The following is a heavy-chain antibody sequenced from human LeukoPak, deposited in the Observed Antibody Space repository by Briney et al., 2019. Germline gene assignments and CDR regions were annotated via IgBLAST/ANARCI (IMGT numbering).Heavy chain of an antibody. V-gene: IGHV4-31*03. CDR3: AIAVIAAQYWYFDL. D-gene: IGHD6-6*01. Sequence: RSQTLSLTCTVSGGSISSGGYYWSWIRQHPGKGLEWFGYIYFSGSIYYNPSLKSRLTISVDTAKNQFSLKLSSVTAADTAVYYCAIAVIAAQYWYFDLWGRGTLVTVST. J-gene: IGHJ2*01. CDR1: GGSISSGGYY. CDR2: IYFSGSI.